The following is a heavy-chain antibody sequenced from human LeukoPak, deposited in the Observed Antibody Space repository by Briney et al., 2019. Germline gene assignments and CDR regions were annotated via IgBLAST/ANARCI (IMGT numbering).Heavy chain of an antibody. V-gene: IGHV1-46*01. Sequence: ASVKVSCKASGCTFSRYYMHWVRQAPGQGLEWMGIINPSGGSTSYAQKFQGRVTLTTDTPTSTAYMELRSLRSEDTAVYYCARDGSGVWFDYWGQGTLVTVSS. CDR1: GCTFSRYY. CDR2: INPSGGST. J-gene: IGHJ4*02. CDR3: ARDGSGVWFDY. D-gene: IGHD3-10*01.